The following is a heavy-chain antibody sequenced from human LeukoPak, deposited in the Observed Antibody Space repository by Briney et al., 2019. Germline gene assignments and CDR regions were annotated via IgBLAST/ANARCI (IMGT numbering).Heavy chain of an antibody. J-gene: IGHJ4*02. CDR3: ARDQYSSGWHFDY. D-gene: IGHD6-19*01. Sequence: GGSLRLSCAASGFTFSSYGMHWVRQAPGKGLEWVAVISYDGSNKYYADSVKGRFTISRDNSKNTLYLQMNSLRAEDTAVYYCARDQYSSGWHFDYWGQGTLVTVSS. CDR1: GFTFSSYG. V-gene: IGHV3-30*03. CDR2: ISYDGSNK.